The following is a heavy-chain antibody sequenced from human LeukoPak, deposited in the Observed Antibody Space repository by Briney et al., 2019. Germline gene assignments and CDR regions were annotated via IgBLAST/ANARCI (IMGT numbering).Heavy chain of an antibody. CDR3: ARRKYYDSGSYYVDY. CDR2: IYPGDSTT. CDR1: GYSFTNSW. J-gene: IGHJ4*02. V-gene: IGHV5-51*01. D-gene: IGHD3-22*01. Sequence: GESLKISCKGSGYSFTNSWIGWVRQLPGKGLEWMGIIYPGDSTTTYSPSFQGLVTISADKSINTAYLQWSSLKASDTAIYYCARRKYYDSGSYYVDYWGQGTLVTVSS.